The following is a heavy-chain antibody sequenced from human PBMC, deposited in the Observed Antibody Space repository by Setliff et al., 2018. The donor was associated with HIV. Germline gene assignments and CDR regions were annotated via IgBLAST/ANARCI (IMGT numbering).Heavy chain of an antibody. V-gene: IGHV4-39*01. CDR3: SRLYGSGHYFAFDF. Sequence: PSETLSLTCNVSGDSIGTGTHYWAWIRQPPGKGLEWIGSLYGHSSTYYTKSLRGRATISADTSKNQFSLRLSSVTALDTAVYYCSRLYGSGHYFAFDFWGQGALVTVSS. CDR1: GDSIGTGTHY. CDR2: LYGHSST. J-gene: IGHJ4*02. D-gene: IGHD3-10*01.